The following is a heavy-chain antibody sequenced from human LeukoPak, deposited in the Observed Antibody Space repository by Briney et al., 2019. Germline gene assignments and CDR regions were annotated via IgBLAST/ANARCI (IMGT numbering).Heavy chain of an antibody. Sequence: SETLSLACAVYGGSFSGYYWSWIRQPPGKGLEWIGEINHSGSTNYNPSLKSRVTISADTSKNQFSLKLSSVTAADTAVYYCASSKLWFGELLYDNYWGQGTLVTVSS. V-gene: IGHV4-34*01. CDR3: ASSKLWFGELLYDNY. D-gene: IGHD3-10*01. CDR2: INHSGST. CDR1: GGSFSGYY. J-gene: IGHJ4*02.